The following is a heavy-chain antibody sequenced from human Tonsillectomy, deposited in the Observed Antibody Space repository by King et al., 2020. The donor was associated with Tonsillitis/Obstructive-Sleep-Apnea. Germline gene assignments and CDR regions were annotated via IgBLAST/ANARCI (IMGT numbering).Heavy chain of an antibody. CDR1: GFTFSSYA. D-gene: IGHD3-22*01. CDR3: AKVPPPYYYDSSGSIYYYGMDV. J-gene: IGHJ6*02. V-gene: IGHV3-23*04. CDR2: ISGSGDST. Sequence: VQLVESGGGLVQPGGSLRLSCAASGFTFSSYAMSWVRQAPGKGLEWVSVISGSGDSTYYADSVKGRFTISRDNSKNTLYLQMNSLRAEDTAVYYCAKVPPPYYYDSSGSIYYYGMDVWGQGTTVTVSS.